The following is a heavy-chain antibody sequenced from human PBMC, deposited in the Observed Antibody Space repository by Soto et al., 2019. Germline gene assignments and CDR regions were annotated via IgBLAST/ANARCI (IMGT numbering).Heavy chain of an antibody. CDR3: ARRILYGDYRYFDL. CDR1: GFTFSTYG. J-gene: IGHJ4*02. D-gene: IGHD4-17*01. Sequence: GGSLRLSCAASGFTFSTYGTSWVRRAPGKGLEWVSSISSSGAITYYADAVKGRFTISRDNSKNTGYLQMNSLRAEDTAVYYCARRILYGDYRYFDLWGQGTLVTVSS. CDR2: ISSSGAIT. V-gene: IGHV3-23*01.